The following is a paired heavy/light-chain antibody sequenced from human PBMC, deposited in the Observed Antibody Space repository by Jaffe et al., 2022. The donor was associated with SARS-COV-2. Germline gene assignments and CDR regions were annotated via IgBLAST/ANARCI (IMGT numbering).Heavy chain of an antibody. CDR2: ISYDGSNK. Sequence: QVQLVESGGGVVQPGRSLRLSCAASGFTFSRYTMHWVRQAPGKVLEWVAVISYDGSNKDYADSVKGRFTISRDNSRNTLYMQMNNLRPEDTALYYCATTMVRGIIDNYYFYYYLDVWGKGSTVTVSS. CDR3: ATTMVRGIIDNYYFYYYLDV. J-gene: IGHJ6*03. D-gene: IGHD3-10*01. CDR1: GFTFSRYT. V-gene: IGHV3-30*04.
Light chain of an antibody. V-gene: IGLV2-14*03. CDR2: DVY. Sequence: QSALTQPASVSGSPGQSITISCTGTSSDVGGYNYVSWYQHHPGKAPKLILYDVYRRPSGDSSRFSGSKSGNTASLTISGLQADDEADYYCSSYASSTTPVLFGGGTKLTVL. CDR3: SSYASSTTPVL. J-gene: IGLJ2*01. CDR1: SSDVGGYNY.